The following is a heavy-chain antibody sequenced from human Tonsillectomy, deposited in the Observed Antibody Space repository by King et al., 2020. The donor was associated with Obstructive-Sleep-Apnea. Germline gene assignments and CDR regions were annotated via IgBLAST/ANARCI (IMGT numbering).Heavy chain of an antibody. CDR3: ARVSSTVVTNDAFDI. D-gene: IGHD4-23*01. CDR2: IYNTGST. Sequence: QLQESGPGLVKPSETLSLTCTVSGGSISSYSWTWIRQPPGKGLEWIGYIYNTGSTNYNPSLKSRVTISIDTSKNQFSLKLSSVTAADTAVYYCARVSSTVVTNDAFDIWGQGTMVTVSS. CDR1: GGSISSYS. J-gene: IGHJ3*02. V-gene: IGHV4-59*01.